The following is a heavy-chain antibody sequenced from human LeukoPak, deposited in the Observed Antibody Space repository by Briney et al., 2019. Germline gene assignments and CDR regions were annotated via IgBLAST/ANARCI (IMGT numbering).Heavy chain of an antibody. CDR2: ISDTGGRT. V-gene: IGHV3-23*01. J-gene: IGHJ5*02. CDR3: AKGGQDFDFWRFDI. CDR1: GFSFTDSA. D-gene: IGHD3-3*01. Sequence: GGSLRLSCAACGFSFTDSAVCRVRHSPGEGLKWVSSISDTGGRTYYADSVKGPFTITRDNSRNTVNLQMNSLRAGDTARYYCAKGGQDFDFWRFDICGEESLVIVSS.